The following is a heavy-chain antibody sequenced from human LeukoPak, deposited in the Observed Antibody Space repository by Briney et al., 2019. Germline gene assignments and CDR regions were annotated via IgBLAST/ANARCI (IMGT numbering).Heavy chain of an antibody. D-gene: IGHD3-3*01. CDR3: ARVKGSGYRNSIDY. J-gene: IGHJ4*02. CDR1: GFTFDDYA. Sequence: GGSLRLSCAASGFTFDDYAMNWVRHAPGKGLEWVSGINWNGGSTYYRDSVKGRFTISRDNAKHSLYLQMNSLRAEDTALYYCARVKGSGYRNSIDYWGQGTLVTVSS. CDR2: INWNGGST. V-gene: IGHV3-20*04.